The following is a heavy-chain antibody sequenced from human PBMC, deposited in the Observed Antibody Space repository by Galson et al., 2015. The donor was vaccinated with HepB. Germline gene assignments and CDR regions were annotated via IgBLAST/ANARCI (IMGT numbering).Heavy chain of an antibody. D-gene: IGHD5-18*01. CDR3: ARLGGYSYASNPYYFDY. J-gene: IGHJ4*02. V-gene: IGHV5-10-1*01. CDR2: IDPSDSYT. Sequence: QSGAEVKQPGESLRSSCKGSGYSFSNYWINWVRQMPGKGLAWMGRIDPSDSYTTYSPSFQGRVTISVDKSISTAYLQWSSLKSSDTAMFYCARLGGYSYASNPYYFDYWGQGTLVTVSS. CDR1: GYSFSNYW.